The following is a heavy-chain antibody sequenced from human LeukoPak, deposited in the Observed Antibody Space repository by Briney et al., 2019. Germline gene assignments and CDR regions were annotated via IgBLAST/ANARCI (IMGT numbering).Heavy chain of an antibody. CDR3: ARSGVDSSSGGAFDI. D-gene: IGHD6-6*01. J-gene: IGHJ3*02. Sequence: PGGSLRLSCAASRFTFSDYYMSWVRQAPGKGLEWISYISSTGATIHYADSVKGRFTVSRDNANSSLYLQMNSLRAEDTAVYYCARSGVDSSSGGAFDIWGQGTMVTVSS. V-gene: IGHV3-11*04. CDR2: ISSTGATI. CDR1: RFTFSDYY.